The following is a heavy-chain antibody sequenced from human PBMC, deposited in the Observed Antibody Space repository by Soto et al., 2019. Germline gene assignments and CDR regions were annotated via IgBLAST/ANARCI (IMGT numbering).Heavy chain of an antibody. CDR1: GFMFSGSA. D-gene: IGHD2-2*02. CDR2: IRSRANNYAT. V-gene: IGHV3-73*02. CDR3: SRGQGAAIGDYYYHGMDV. Sequence: EVQLVESGGGWVQPGGCLKLSCTASGFMFSGSAIHWVRQASGKGLEWVGRIRSRANNYATSSAASVKGRVFFSRDDSKNTAYLQMNTLKTEDTAVYYCSRGQGAAIGDYYYHGMDVWGQGTTVTVSS. J-gene: IGHJ6*01.